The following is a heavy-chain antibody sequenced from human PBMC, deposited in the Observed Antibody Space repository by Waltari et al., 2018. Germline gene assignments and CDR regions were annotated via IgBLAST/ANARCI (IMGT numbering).Heavy chain of an antibody. J-gene: IGHJ4*02. CDR2: IYTSGST. CDR3: ARDTESLSGYVPFDY. D-gene: IGHD5-12*01. CDR1: GGSISSGSYY. Sequence: QVQLQESGPGLVKPSQTLSLTCTVSGGSISSGSYYWSWIRQPAGKGLEWIGYIYTSGSTNYNPSLKSRVTISVDTSKNQFSLKLSSVTAADTAVYYCARDTESLSGYVPFDYWGQGTLVTVSS. V-gene: IGHV4-61*09.